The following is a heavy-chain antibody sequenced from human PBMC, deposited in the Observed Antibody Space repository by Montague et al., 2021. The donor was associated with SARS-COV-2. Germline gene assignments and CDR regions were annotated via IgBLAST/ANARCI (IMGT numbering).Heavy chain of an antibody. D-gene: IGHD6-13*01. CDR3: ATGAAAAFDYYGMDV. V-gene: IGHV3-9*01. J-gene: IGHJ6*02. CDR1: GFTFDDYA. Sequence: SLRLSWAASGFTFDDYAMHWVRQAPGKGLEWVSGISWNSGSIGYADSVKGRFTISRDNAKNSLYLQMDSLRAEDTALYYCATGAAAAFDYYGMDVWGQGTTVTVSS. CDR2: ISWNSGSI.